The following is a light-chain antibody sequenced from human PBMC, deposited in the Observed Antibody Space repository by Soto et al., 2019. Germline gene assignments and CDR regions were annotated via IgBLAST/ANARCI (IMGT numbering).Light chain of an antibody. CDR3: QQYNSWPPIT. V-gene: IGKV3-15*01. Sequence: EIVMTQSPDTLYVSPGEGATLSCRASQSVRTKLAWYQQKAGQAPRLLIYGASTRATGIPDRFSGSGSGTEFTLTIKSLQGEGFGIDYCQQYNSWPPITFGGGTKVDIK. CDR2: GAS. J-gene: IGKJ4*01. CDR1: QSVRTK.